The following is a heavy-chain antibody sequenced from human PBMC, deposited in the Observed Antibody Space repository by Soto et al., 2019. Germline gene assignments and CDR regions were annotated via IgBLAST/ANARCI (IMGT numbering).Heavy chain of an antibody. Sequence: EVDLLESGGGLAQPGGSRRLSCAASGFSFSVFAMTWVRQAPGKGLEWVSRISGSGGSTYYADSVKGRFTISRDNSTNMLYLQMNSLRGEETAVYYCAKERSGGASDVWGQGTMVIVS. CDR1: GFSFSVFA. CDR3: AKERSGGASDV. J-gene: IGHJ3*01. D-gene: IGHD3-16*01. V-gene: IGHV3-23*01. CDR2: ISGSGGST.